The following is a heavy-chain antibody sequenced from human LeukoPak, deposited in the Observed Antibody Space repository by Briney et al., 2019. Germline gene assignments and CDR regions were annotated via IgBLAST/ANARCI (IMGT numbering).Heavy chain of an antibody. Sequence: GASVKVSCKASGYTFTGYYMHWVRQAPGQGLEWMGRINPNSGGTNYAQKFQGRVTMTEDTSTDTAYMELSSLRSEDTAVYYCATRVVVVAADDAFDIWGQGTMVTVSS. V-gene: IGHV1-2*06. D-gene: IGHD2-15*01. CDR3: ATRVVVVAADDAFDI. CDR2: INPNSGGT. CDR1: GYTFTGYY. J-gene: IGHJ3*02.